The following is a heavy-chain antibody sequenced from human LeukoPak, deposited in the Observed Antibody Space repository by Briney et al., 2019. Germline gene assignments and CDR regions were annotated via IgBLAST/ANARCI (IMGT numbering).Heavy chain of an antibody. CDR1: GFTFSSYE. D-gene: IGHD3-9*01. CDR2: ISSSGSTI. V-gene: IGHV3-48*03. CDR3: ARYDILTGYPYYFDY. J-gene: IGHJ4*02. Sequence: GGALRLSCAASGFTFSSYEMNWVRQAPGKGREWGSYISSSGSTIYYADSVKGRFTISRDNAKNSLYLQLNSLRAEDTAVYYCARYDILTGYPYYFDYWGQGTLVTVSS.